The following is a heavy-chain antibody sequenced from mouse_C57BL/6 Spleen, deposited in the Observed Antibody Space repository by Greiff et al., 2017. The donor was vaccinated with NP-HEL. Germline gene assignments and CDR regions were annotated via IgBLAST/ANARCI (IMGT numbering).Heavy chain of an antibody. V-gene: IGHV6-3*01. CDR1: GFTFSNYW. CDR3: TLWGAMDY. CDR2: IRLKSDNYAT. Sequence: EVQLVESGGGLVQPGGSMKLSCVASGFTFSNYWMNWVRQSPEKGLEWVAQIRLKSDNYATHYAESVKGRFTISRDDSKSSVYLQMNNLRAEDTGIYYCTLWGAMDYWGQGTSVTVSS. D-gene: IGHD1-1*02. J-gene: IGHJ4*01.